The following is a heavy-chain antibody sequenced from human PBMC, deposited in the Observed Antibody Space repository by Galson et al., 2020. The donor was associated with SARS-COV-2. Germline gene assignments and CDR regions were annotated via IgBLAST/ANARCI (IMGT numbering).Heavy chain of an antibody. D-gene: IGHD2-21*01. V-gene: IGHV3-23*01. CDR3: AKDPIIMLFPKSNPYFDY. J-gene: IGHJ4*02. Sequence: GGSLRLSCAASGFTFSSYAMSWVRQAPGKGLEWVSAISGSGGSTYYADSVKGRFTISRDNSKNTLYLQMNSLRAEDTAVYYCAKDPIIMLFPKSNPYFDYWGQGTLVTVSS. CDR1: GFTFSSYA. CDR2: ISGSGGST.